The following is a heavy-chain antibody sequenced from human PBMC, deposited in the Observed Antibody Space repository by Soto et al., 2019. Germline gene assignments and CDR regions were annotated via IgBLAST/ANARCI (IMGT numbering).Heavy chain of an antibody. CDR1: GFTFSSYW. V-gene: IGHV3-74*01. J-gene: IGHJ6*02. CDR3: ARGLTIQGYYYYGMDV. D-gene: IGHD3-3*01. Sequence: GGSLRLSCAASGFTFSSYWMHWVRQAPGKGLVWVSRINSDGSSTSYADSVKGRFTISRDNAKNTLYLQMNSLRAEDTAVYYCARGLTIQGYYYYGMDVWGQGTTVTVSS. CDR2: INSDGSST.